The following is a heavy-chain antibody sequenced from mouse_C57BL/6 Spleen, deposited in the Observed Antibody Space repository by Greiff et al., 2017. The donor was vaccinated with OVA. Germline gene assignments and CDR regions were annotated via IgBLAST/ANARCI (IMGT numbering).Heavy chain of an antibody. V-gene: IGHV1-80*01. J-gene: IGHJ1*03. Sequence: QVQLQQSGAELVKPGASVKISCKASGYAFSSYWMNWVKQRPGKGLEWIGQIYPGDGDTNYNGKFKGKATLTADKSSSTAYMQLSSLTSEDSAVYFCARPYYYGSSYVWYFDVWGTGTTVTVSS. CDR2: IYPGDGDT. CDR3: ARPYYYGSSYVWYFDV. CDR1: GYAFSSYW. D-gene: IGHD1-1*01.